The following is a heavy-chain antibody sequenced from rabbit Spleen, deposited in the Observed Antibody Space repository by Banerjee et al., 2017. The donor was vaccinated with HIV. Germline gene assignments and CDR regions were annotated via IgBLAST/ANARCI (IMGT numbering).Heavy chain of an antibody. V-gene: IGHV1S45*01. CDR3: ARDLVAVIGWNFNL. CDR1: GVSFSSNNY. J-gene: IGHJ4*01. D-gene: IGHD1-1*01. Sequence: QEQLVESGGDLVKPGASLTLTCTASGVSFSSNNYMCWVRQAPGKGLEWIACMDTGSSGFTYFASWAKGRFTISKTSSTTVTLQMTSLTAADTATYFCARDLVAVIGWNFNLWGPGTLVTVS. CDR2: MDTGSSGFT.